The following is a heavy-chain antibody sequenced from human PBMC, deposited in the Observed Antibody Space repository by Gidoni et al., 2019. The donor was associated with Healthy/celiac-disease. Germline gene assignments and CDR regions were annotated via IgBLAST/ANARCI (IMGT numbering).Heavy chain of an antibody. D-gene: IGHD6-13*01. J-gene: IGHJ6*02. Sequence: QVQLVESGGGVVQPGRTLRPSCAASGFYFSNYGGHWVRQAPGKGLEWVAVISSEGSTKYYADSVKGRFTMSRDNSKDTLYLHMNSLRAEDTAVYYCARELTPGQQVLYYYTMDVWGQGTAVTVSS. CDR2: ISSEGSTK. CDR1: GFYFSNYG. V-gene: IGHV3-30*03. CDR3: ARELTPGQQVLYYYTMDV.